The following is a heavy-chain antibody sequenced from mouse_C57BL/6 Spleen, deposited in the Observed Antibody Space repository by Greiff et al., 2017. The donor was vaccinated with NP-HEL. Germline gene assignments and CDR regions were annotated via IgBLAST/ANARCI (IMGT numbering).Heavy chain of an antibody. CDR2: INPNNGGT. CDR1: GYTFTDYY. CDR3: ARGRFGELLTLYWYFDV. Sequence: VQLQQSGPELVKPGASVKISCKASGYTFTDYYMNWVKQSHGKSLEWIGDINPNNGGTSYNQKFKGKATLTVDKSSSTAYMELRSLTSEDSAVYYCARGRFGELLTLYWYFDVWGTGTTVTVSS. J-gene: IGHJ1*03. V-gene: IGHV1-26*01. D-gene: IGHD5-5*01.